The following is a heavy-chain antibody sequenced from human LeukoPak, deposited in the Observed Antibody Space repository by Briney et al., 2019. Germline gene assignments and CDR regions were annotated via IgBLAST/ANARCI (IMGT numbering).Heavy chain of an antibody. CDR1: GVTSTKNV. Sequence: GGSLRLSCAASGVTSTKNVVGWVRYTPGPLKEWISTSGTSGGAYYADSVKGRFTISRDESKNTLYLEMNSLRGEDTAVYYCAKETRNTHKYYYFDSWGQGTLVTVSS. J-gene: IGHJ4*02. CDR2: SGTSGGA. CDR3: AKETRNTHKYYYFDS. D-gene: IGHD1-14*01. V-gene: IGHV3-23*01.